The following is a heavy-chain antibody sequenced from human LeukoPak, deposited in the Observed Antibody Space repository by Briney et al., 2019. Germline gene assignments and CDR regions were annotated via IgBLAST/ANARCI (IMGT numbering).Heavy chain of an antibody. Sequence: GASVKVSCKASGYTFTSYYMHWVRQAPGQGLEWMGIINPSGGSTSYAQKFQGRVTMTRDTSTSTVYMELSSLRSEDTAVYYCARDWERDTAMVPSDYWGQGTLVTVSS. D-gene: IGHD5-18*01. V-gene: IGHV1-46*01. CDR1: GYTFTSYY. CDR2: INPSGGST. CDR3: ARDWERDTAMVPSDY. J-gene: IGHJ4*02.